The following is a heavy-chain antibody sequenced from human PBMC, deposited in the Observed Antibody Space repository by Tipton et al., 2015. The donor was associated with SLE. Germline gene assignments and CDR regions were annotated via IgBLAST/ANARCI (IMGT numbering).Heavy chain of an antibody. CDR3: VRLELPATKADY. Sequence: TLSLTCTVSGFSISSYYWGWFGQPPGKGMEWLGTIYHIGTTYYNPSLKSRLTLSIDTSKNQFSLKLSSVTAADTAVYYCVRLELPATKADYWGPGTLVTVSS. CDR1: GFSISSYY. D-gene: IGHD5-24*01. V-gene: IGHV4-38-2*02. J-gene: IGHJ4*02. CDR2: IYHIGTT.